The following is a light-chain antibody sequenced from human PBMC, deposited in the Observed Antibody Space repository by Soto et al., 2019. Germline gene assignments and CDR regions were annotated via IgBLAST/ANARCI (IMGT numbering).Light chain of an antibody. CDR2: DAS. J-gene: IGKJ4*01. Sequence: EIVLTQSPATLSLSPGERATLSCRASQSVSSYLAWYQQKPGQAPRLLIYDASNRATGIPARFSGSGSGTDFTLTISSLEPEDFAVYYCQQRSNWPPLTLGGGTKVAIK. V-gene: IGKV3-11*01. CDR3: QQRSNWPPLT. CDR1: QSVSSY.